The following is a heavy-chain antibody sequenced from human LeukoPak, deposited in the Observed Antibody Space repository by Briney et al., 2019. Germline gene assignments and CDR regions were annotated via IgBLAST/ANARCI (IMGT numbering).Heavy chain of an antibody. J-gene: IGHJ5*02. CDR2: IYYSGGT. D-gene: IGHD2-15*01. CDR3: ARVMVVAATQGNWRFDP. V-gene: IGHV4-31*03. Sequence: PSETLSLTCTVSGGSISSGGYYWSWIRQHPGKGLEWIGYIYYSGGTYYNPSLKSRVAISVDTSKNQFSLKLSSVTAADTAVYYCARVMVVAATQGNWRFDPWGQGTLVTVSS. CDR1: GGSISSGGYY.